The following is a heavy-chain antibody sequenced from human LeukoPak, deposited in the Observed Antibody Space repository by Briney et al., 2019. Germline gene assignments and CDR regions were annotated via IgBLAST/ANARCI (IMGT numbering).Heavy chain of an antibody. CDR3: ARLKSSGYYSDY. Sequence: PETLSLTCTVSGYSISSGYYWGWIRQPPGKGLEWIGSIYHSGSTYYNPSLKSRVTISVDTSKNQFSLKLSSVTAADTAVYYCARLKSSGYYSDYWGQGTLVTVSS. D-gene: IGHD3-22*01. J-gene: IGHJ4*02. V-gene: IGHV4-38-2*02. CDR2: IYHSGST. CDR1: GYSISSGYY.